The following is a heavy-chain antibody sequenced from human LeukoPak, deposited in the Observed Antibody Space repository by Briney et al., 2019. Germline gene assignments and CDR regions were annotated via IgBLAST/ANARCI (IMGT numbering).Heavy chain of an antibody. CDR1: GFTFDDYA. V-gene: IGHV3-20*04. J-gene: IGHJ6*03. CDR3: ARGSVQLWLRDTYYYMDV. Sequence: GESLRLSCAASGFTFDDYAMNWVRQVPGRGLEWVSGINWNGRITEYADSVKDRFTISRQNTKNSLYLYMNNLGGEDTALYFCARGSVQLWLRDTYYYMDVWGQGTLLTVSS. D-gene: IGHD5-18*01. CDR2: INWNGRIT.